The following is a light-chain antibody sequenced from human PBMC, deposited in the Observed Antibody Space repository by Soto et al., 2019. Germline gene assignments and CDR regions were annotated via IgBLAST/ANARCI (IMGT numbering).Light chain of an antibody. V-gene: IGKV3-20*01. J-gene: IGKJ2*01. CDR1: QSVTSSY. Sequence: EIVLTQSPGTLSLSPGDRATLSCRASQSVTSSYLAWFQQKPGQAPRLLIYEASSRATGIPDRFRGSGSGTDFTLTINRLEPEDFAVYSCHQYGSSPLTFGQGTELEIK. CDR2: EAS. CDR3: HQYGSSPLT.